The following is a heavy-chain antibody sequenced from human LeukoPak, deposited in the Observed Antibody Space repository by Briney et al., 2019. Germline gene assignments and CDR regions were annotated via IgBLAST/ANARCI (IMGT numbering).Heavy chain of an antibody. Sequence: PGGSLRLSWAASGLTFTIYGMHCARQARGRGREWEAFISIDRSYTYYADSVKGRFTISRDNSDNTVHLDMDSLRADDTAVYQCARDRGSGSYAFDIWGQGTLVSVSS. J-gene: IGHJ3*02. V-gene: IGHV3-30*03. CDR3: ARDRGSGSYAFDI. CDR1: GLTFTIYG. CDR2: ISIDRSYT. D-gene: IGHD3-10*01.